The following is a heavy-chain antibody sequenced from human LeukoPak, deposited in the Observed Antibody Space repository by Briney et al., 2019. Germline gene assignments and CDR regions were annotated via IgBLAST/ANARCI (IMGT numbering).Heavy chain of an antibody. V-gene: IGHV3-43*01. CDR3: AKDMGYSGYDWAYMDV. CDR1: GFTFDDYT. D-gene: IGHD5-12*01. CDR2: VSWDGGST. J-gene: IGHJ6*03. Sequence: GGSLRLSCAASGFTFDDYTMHWVRQAPGKGLEWVSLVSWDGGSTYYADSVKGRFTFSRDNSKNSLYLQMNSLRTEDTALYYCAKDMGYSGYDWAYMDVWGKGTTVTVSS.